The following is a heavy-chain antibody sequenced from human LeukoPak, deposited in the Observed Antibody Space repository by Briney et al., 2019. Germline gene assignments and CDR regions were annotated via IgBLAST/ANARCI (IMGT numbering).Heavy chain of an antibody. CDR3: ARDVAAAGQGAFEI. V-gene: IGHV4-59*01. CDR1: GGSIISYN. D-gene: IGHD6-13*01. CDR2: IYYSGST. Sequence: PSETLSLTCTDSGGSIISYNWCWVRQPPGKGLEWIGYIYYSGSTNYNPSLKSRVTISVDTSKNEYSLKLSSVTAADTAVYYCARDVAAAGQGAFEIWRQRTMVTVSS. J-gene: IGHJ3*02.